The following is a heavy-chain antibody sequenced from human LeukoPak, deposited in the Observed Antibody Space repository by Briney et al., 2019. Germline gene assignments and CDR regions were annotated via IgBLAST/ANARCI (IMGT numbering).Heavy chain of an antibody. CDR1: GGSISSHY. CDR3: ATRPYSGSYYNY. J-gene: IGHJ4*02. V-gene: IGHV4-59*11. D-gene: IGHD1-26*01. Sequence: SETLSLTCTVSGGSISSHYWSWIRQPPGKGLEWIGYIYYSGSTNYNPSLKSRVTISVDASKNQFSLKLSSVTAADTAVYYCATRPYSGSYYNYWGQGTLVTVSS. CDR2: IYYSGST.